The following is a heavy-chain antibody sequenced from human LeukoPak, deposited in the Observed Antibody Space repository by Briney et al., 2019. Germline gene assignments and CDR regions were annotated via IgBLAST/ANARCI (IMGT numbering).Heavy chain of an antibody. CDR1: GYTFTSYA. CDR3: ARFAAAGFDY. D-gene: IGHD6-13*01. CDR2: INAGNGHT. Sequence: ASVKVSCKASGYTFTSYAMHWVRQAPGQRLAWMGWINAGNGHTKYSQKFQGRVTITRDTSASTAYMELSSLRSEDTAVYYCARFAAAGFDYWGQGALVTVSS. V-gene: IGHV1-3*01. J-gene: IGHJ4*02.